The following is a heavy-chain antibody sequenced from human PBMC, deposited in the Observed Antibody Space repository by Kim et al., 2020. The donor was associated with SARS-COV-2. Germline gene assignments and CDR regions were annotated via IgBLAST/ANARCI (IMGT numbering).Heavy chain of an antibody. D-gene: IGHD2-2*01. J-gene: IGHJ3*02. CDR2: INHSGST. CDR3: ARSWGLGYCSSTSCSGSNAFDI. Sequence: SETLSLTCAVYGGSFSGYYWSWIRQPPGKGLEWIGEINHSGSTNYNPSLKSRVTISVDTSKNQFSLKLSSVTAADTAVYYCARSWGLGYCSSTSCSGSNAFDIWGQGTMVTVSS. V-gene: IGHV4-34*01. CDR1: GGSFSGYY.